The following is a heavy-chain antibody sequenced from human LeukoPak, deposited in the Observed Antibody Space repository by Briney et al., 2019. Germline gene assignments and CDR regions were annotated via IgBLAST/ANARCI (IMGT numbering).Heavy chain of an antibody. V-gene: IGHV3-7*03. Sequence: GGSLRLSCAASGFTFSSYWMSWVRQAPGKGLEWVANIKQDGSEKYYVDSVKGRFTISRDNAKNSLYLQMNSLRAEETAVYYCARPRGSGWYPDWFDPWGQGTLVTVSS. CDR1: GFTFSSYW. D-gene: IGHD6-19*01. CDR3: ARPRGSGWYPDWFDP. J-gene: IGHJ5*02. CDR2: IKQDGSEK.